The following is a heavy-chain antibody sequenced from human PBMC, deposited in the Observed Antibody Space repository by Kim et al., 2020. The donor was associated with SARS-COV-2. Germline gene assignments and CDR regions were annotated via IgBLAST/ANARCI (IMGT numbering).Heavy chain of an antibody. CDR3: ARDGYCSSTSCYHTLDY. CDR2: IWYDGSNK. D-gene: IGHD2-2*01. CDR1: GFTFSSYG. Sequence: GGSLRLSCAASGFTFSSYGMHWVRQAPGKGLEWVAVIWYDGSNKYYADSVKGRFTISRDNSKNTLYLQMNSLRAEDTAVYYCARDGYCSSTSCYHTLDYWGQGTLVTVSS. V-gene: IGHV3-33*01. J-gene: IGHJ4*02.